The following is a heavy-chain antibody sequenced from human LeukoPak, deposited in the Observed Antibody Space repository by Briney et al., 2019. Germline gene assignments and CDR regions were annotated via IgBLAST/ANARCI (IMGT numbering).Heavy chain of an antibody. CDR3: ARIPIVLITSGGY. Sequence: PGGSLRLSCAASGFTVSSNYMSWVRQAPGKGLEWVSVIYSDGSTYYADSVKGRFTISRDNSKNTLYLQMNSLRAEDTAVYYCARIPIVLITSGGYWGQGTLVTVSS. CDR1: GFTVSSNY. J-gene: IGHJ4*02. D-gene: IGHD3-22*01. V-gene: IGHV3-53*01. CDR2: IYSDGST.